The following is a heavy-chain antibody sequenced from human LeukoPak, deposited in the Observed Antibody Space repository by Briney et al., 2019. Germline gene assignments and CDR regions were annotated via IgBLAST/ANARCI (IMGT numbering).Heavy chain of an antibody. Sequence: PSETLSLTCTVSGGSISSYYWNWIRQPPGKGLEWLGYVFYNGATNYNPSLQSRLTISVDTSKNQFSLTLTSVTAADTAVYPCVRGGPGSGHYFYMDVWGRGTTVTVSS. D-gene: IGHD1-14*01. CDR1: GGSISSYY. CDR2: VFYNGAT. CDR3: VRGGPGSGHYFYMDV. J-gene: IGHJ6*03. V-gene: IGHV4-59*01.